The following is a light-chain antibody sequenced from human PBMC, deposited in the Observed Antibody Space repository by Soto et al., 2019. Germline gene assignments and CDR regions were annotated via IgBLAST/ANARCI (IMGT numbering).Light chain of an antibody. CDR1: HYVDSTY. Sequence: EVVLTQSPGTLSLSPGERATLSCRASHYVDSTYLARYQQKPGQAPSLLIYGASSRATGTPDRFIGSGSGTDFTLTISRLEPEDFAVYYCQHHDSSPTWTFGQGAKV. CDR2: GAS. CDR3: QHHDSSPTWT. V-gene: IGKV3-20*01. J-gene: IGKJ1*01.